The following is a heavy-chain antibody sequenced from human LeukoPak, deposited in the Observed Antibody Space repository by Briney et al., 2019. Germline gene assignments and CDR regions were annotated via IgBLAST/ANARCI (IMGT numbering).Heavy chain of an antibody. CDR1: GYTFTRYY. CDR2: INPNSGGT. Sequence: GASVKVSCKASGYTFTRYYMHWVRQAPGQGLEWMGWINPNSGGTNYAQKFQGRVTMTRDTSISTAYMELSRLRSDDTAVHYCPFSCGCEYYFDCWGQGALVAVRS. D-gene: IGHD6-19*01. V-gene: IGHV1-2*02. CDR3: PFSCGCEYYFDC. J-gene: IGHJ4*02.